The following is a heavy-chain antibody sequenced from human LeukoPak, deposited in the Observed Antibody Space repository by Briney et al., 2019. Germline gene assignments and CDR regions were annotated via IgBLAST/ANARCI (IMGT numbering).Heavy chain of an antibody. CDR2: ISASGDNT. V-gene: IGHV3-23*01. Sequence: GGSLRLSCAASGFTFSSSGMSWVRQAPGKGLEWVSTISASGDNTYYADSVKGRFTISRDNSKKKLYLQMNNLRAEDTAVYYCAKDGAWLRFDDWGQGILVTVSS. CDR1: GFTFSSSG. J-gene: IGHJ4*02. CDR3: AKDGAWLRFDD. D-gene: IGHD5-12*01.